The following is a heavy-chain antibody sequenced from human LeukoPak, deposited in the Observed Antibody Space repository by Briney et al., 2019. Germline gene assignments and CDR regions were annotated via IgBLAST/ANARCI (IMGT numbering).Heavy chain of an antibody. CDR3: ARDLNVYPYYFDF. J-gene: IGHJ4*02. CDR1: GYTFTGYY. V-gene: IGHV1-2*02. Sequence: ASVKVSCKASGYTFTGYYIHWVRQAPGQGLERMGWINPNSDGTNYAQKSQGRVTMTSDTSISTAYMELSRLRSDDTAFYYCARDLNVYPYYFDFWGQGTLVTVSS. D-gene: IGHD3-10*02. CDR2: INPNSDGT.